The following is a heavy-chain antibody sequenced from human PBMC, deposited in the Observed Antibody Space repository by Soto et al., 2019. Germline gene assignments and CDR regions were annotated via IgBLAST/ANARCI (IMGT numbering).Heavy chain of an antibody. V-gene: IGHV3-21*01. Sequence: EVQLVESGGGLVMPGGSLRLSCAASGFTFSAYHMNWVRQAPGKGLEWVSSINPTSSHIYYADSVRGRFTISRDDSKNSVSLQMNSLRTVDAALYYCAGGYCGGGGCYLRRDAFDVWGQGTMVTVSS. CDR3: AGGYCGGGGCYLRRDAFDV. CDR1: GFTFSAYH. J-gene: IGHJ3*01. D-gene: IGHD2-15*01. CDR2: INPTSSHI.